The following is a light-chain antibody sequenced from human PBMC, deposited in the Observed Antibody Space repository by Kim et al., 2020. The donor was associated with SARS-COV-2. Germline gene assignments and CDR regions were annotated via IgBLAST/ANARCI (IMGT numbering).Light chain of an antibody. Sequence: ASVGDRVTITGRASQSISYWLAWYQQIPGKAPNLLIYKASSLQSGVPSRFSGSGSGTEFALTISSLQPDDFATYYCQQYYSYAWTFGQGTKVDIK. CDR1: QSISYW. V-gene: IGKV1-5*03. CDR3: QQYYSYAWT. CDR2: KAS. J-gene: IGKJ1*01.